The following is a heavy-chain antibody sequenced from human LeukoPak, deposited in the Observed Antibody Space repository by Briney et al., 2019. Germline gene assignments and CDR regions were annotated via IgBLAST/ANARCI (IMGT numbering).Heavy chain of an antibody. Sequence: PGGSLRLSCAASGFTFSSYSMNWVRQAPGKGLEWVSSISSGSTYISYADSVKGRFTISRDDAKNSLDLQMNSLRGEDTAVYYCARRDRRDGYYHGMDVWGQGTTVTVSS. CDR3: ARRDRRDGYYHGMDV. V-gene: IGHV3-21*01. D-gene: IGHD5-24*01. CDR2: ISSGSTYI. CDR1: GFTFSSYS. J-gene: IGHJ6*02.